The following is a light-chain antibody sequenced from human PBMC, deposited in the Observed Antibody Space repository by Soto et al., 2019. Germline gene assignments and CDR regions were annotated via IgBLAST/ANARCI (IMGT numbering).Light chain of an antibody. J-gene: IGLJ1*01. CDR2: EVS. CDR1: SSDVGGYNY. Sequence: ALTQPASVSGSPGQSITISCTGTSSDVGGYNYVSWYQQHPGKAPKVIISEVSDRPLGVSNRFSGSKSGNTASLTISGLQAEDEADYYCSSYTSSSTYVFGTGTKVTVL. CDR3: SSYTSSSTYV. V-gene: IGLV2-14*01.